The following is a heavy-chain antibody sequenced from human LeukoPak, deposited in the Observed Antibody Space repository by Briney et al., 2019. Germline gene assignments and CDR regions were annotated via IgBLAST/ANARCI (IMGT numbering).Heavy chain of an antibody. Sequence: GGSLRLSCAASGFTFSTSAMSWVRQAPGKGLEWVSIISGSDATTYYADSVKGRFTTSRDNSKNMLYLQMNSLRAEDTAVYYCAKRAVAGTVPNYYFDYWGQGTLVTVSS. J-gene: IGHJ4*02. CDR2: ISGSDATT. D-gene: IGHD6-19*01. CDR3: AKRAVAGTVPNYYFDY. CDR1: GFTFSTSA. V-gene: IGHV3-23*01.